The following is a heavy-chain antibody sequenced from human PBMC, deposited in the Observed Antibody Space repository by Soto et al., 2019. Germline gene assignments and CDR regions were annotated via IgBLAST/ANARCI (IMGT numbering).Heavy chain of an antibody. Sequence: GSLRLSCAAFGFTVSSNYMSWVRQAPGKGLEWVSVIYSGGTIYYADSVKGRFTISRDNAKNSLFLQINSLRDEDTAVYYCARETMIDFGDYLYYAMDIWGQGATVTVSS. CDR2: IYSGGTI. CDR3: ARETMIDFGDYLYYAMDI. V-gene: IGHV3-66*01. J-gene: IGHJ6*02. CDR1: GFTVSSNY. D-gene: IGHD3-3*01.